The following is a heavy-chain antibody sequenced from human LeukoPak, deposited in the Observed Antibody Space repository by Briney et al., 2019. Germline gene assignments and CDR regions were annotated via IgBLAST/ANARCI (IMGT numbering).Heavy chain of an antibody. D-gene: IGHD2-2*01. CDR2: ISSSSSTI. J-gene: IGHJ5*02. V-gene: IGHV3-48*01. CDR3: ARDRLGYAPFHWFDP. CDR1: GFTFSSYA. Sequence: GGSLRLSCAASGFTFSSYAMHWVRQAPGKGLEWVSYISSSSSTIYYADSVKGRFTISRDNAKNSLYLQMNSLRAEDTAVYYCARDRLGYAPFHWFDPWGQGTLVTVSS.